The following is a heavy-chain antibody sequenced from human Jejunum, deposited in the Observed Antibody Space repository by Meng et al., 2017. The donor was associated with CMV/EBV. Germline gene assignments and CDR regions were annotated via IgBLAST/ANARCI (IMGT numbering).Heavy chain of an antibody. D-gene: IGHD3-3*01. V-gene: IGHV1-2*02. CDR2: INPNSGGA. J-gene: IGHJ3*02. CDR3: ASQGYDFWSGYYAFDI. Sequence: FTGHYMHWVRQAPGQGLEWMGRINPNSGGANYAQKFQGRVTMTRDTSISTAYMELNRLRSDDTAVYYCASQGYDFWSGYYAFDIWGQGTKVTVSS. CDR1: FTGHY.